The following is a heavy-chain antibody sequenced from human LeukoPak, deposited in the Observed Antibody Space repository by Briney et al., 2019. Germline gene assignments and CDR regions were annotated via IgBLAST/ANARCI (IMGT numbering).Heavy chain of an antibody. CDR3: AGLVGRYSSGLYYYYFDY. J-gene: IGHJ4*02. V-gene: IGHV4-30-2*01. CDR2: IYHSGST. Sequence: SETLSLTCTVSGGSISSGGYSWSWIRQPPGKGLEWIGYIYHSGSTYYNPSLKSRVTISVDRSKNQFSLKLSSVTAADTAVYYCAGLVGRYSSGLYYYYFDYWGQGTLVTVSS. D-gene: IGHD3-22*01. CDR1: GGSISSGGYS.